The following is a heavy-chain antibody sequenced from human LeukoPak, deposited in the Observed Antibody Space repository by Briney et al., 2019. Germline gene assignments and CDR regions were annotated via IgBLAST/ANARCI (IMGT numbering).Heavy chain of an antibody. CDR2: INPSGGST. J-gene: IGHJ5*02. V-gene: IGHV1-46*01. D-gene: IGHD3-10*01. CDR3: ARAQRMGRYSYYYGSGSLYNWFDP. Sequence: ASVKVSCKASGYAFTSYYMHWVRQAPRQGLEWMGIINPSGGSTSYAQKFQGRVTMTRDTSTSTVYMELSSLRSEDTAVYYCARAQRMGRYSYYYGSGSLYNWFDPWGQGPLLTVSS. CDR1: GYAFTSYY.